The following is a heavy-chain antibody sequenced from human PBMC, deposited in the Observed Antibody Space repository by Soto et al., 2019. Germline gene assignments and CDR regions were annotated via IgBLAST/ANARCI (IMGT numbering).Heavy chain of an antibody. Sequence: QVQLVQSGAEVKKPGSSVKVSCKASGGTFSSFTLNWVRQAPGQGLEWMGRIIPMLEMANYAQKFQGRVTLTADRSTSTTYMELSSLRSEDTAVYYCARASSGRAWRISSRGLDVWGQGTTVTVAS. CDR3: ARASSGRAWRISSRGLDV. J-gene: IGHJ6*02. CDR2: IIPMLEMA. D-gene: IGHD3-10*01. V-gene: IGHV1-69*02. CDR1: GGTFSSFT.